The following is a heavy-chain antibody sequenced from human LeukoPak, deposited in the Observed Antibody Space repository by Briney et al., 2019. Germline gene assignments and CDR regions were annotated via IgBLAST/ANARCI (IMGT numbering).Heavy chain of an antibody. D-gene: IGHD2-2*01. Sequence: PGGSLRLSCGASGFSFSSFTMNWVRQTPGKGLELVAYISGGSTTIHYADSVKGRFTISRDNAKNSLFLQMNSLRVEDTAVYYCARDLVVTSAYWGQGTLVTVSS. CDR3: ARDLVVTSAY. CDR1: GFSFSSFT. J-gene: IGHJ4*02. CDR2: ISGGSTTI. V-gene: IGHV3-48*04.